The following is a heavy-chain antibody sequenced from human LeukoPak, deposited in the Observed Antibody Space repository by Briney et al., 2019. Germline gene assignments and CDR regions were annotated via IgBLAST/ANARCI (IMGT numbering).Heavy chain of an antibody. V-gene: IGHV1-8*01. CDR2: MNPNSGNT. J-gene: IGHJ6*02. CDR1: GYTFTSYD. CDR3: ARDHYDFWSGYPSLMDYYYYGMDV. D-gene: IGHD3-3*01. Sequence: ASVKVSCKASGYTFTSYDINWVRQATGQGLEWMGWMNPNSGNTGYAQKLQGRVTMTTDTSTSTAYMELRSLRSDDTAVYYCARDHYDFWSGYPSLMDYYYYGMDVWGQGTTVTVSS.